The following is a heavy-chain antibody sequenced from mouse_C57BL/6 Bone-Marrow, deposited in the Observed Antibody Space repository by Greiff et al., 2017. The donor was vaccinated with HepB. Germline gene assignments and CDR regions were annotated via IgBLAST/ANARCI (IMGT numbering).Heavy chain of an antibody. J-gene: IGHJ4*01. CDR2: IDPETGGT. D-gene: IGHD1-1*01. Sequence: VHLVESGAELVRPGASVTLSCKASGYTFTDYEMHWVKQTPVHGLEWIGAIDPETGGTAYNQKFKGKAILTADKSSSTAYMELRSLTSEDSAVYYYTLPSLYFYAMDYFGPLTSVTFSS. CDR3: TLPSLYFYAMDY. CDR1: GYTFTDYE. V-gene: IGHV1-15*01.